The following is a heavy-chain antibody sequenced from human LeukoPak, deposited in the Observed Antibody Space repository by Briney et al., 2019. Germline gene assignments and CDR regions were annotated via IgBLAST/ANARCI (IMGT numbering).Heavy chain of an antibody. CDR3: ARDRAVTQDWVEFDP. V-gene: IGHV3-66*03. CDR2: IRDSGET. J-gene: IGHJ5*02. Sequence: GGSLRLSCAGSGFSVSNYYMSWVRQAPGKGLEWVSLIRDSGETFYADSVKGRFTISRDNSKNTMYLQLNRLRVEDTAVYFCARDRAVTQDWVEFDPWGQGTLVTVSS. D-gene: IGHD4-17*01. CDR1: GFSVSNYY.